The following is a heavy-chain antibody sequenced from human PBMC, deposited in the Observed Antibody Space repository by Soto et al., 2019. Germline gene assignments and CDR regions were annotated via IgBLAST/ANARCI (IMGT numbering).Heavy chain of an antibody. Sequence: EVQLLQSGGGLVQPGGSLRLSCVASGFTFTNYAMSWVRQAPGKGLEWVSLITGSGDKTYYADSVKGRFTISRDSSKNTLYLHIDSTRADDTAVYYCALPMAGTSFFDYWGQGTLVTVSS. CDR2: ITGSGDKT. CDR3: ALPMAGTSFFDY. D-gene: IGHD2-2*01. CDR1: GFTFTNYA. V-gene: IGHV3-23*01. J-gene: IGHJ4*02.